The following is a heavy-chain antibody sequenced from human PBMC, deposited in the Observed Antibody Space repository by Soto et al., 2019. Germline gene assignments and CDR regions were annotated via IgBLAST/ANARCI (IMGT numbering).Heavy chain of an antibody. CDR3: APSPSSGPPYY. J-gene: IGHJ4*02. Sequence: QLQLQESGPGLVKPSETLSLTCTVSGGSISRSSYYWGWIRQPPGKGLEWIGSIYYSGSTYYNPSLNSRVTISVDTSKNQFSLKLSSVTAADTAVYYCAPSPSSGPPYYWGKGTLVTVSS. D-gene: IGHD6-19*01. V-gene: IGHV4-39*01. CDR1: GGSISRSSYY. CDR2: IYYSGST.